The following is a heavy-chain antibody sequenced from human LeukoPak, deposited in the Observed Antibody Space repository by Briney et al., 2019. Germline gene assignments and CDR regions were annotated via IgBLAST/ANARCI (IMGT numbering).Heavy chain of an antibody. CDR1: GFTFSSYW. CDR2: INSDGSRT. D-gene: IGHD2-8*02. CDR3: ARVLTGSWDWFDP. V-gene: IGHV3-74*01. Sequence: PGGSLRLSCAASGFTFSSYWMSWVRQAPGKGLVWVSRINSDGSRTNYADSVKGRFTISRDNAKNTLYLQMSSLRAEDTAVYYCARVLTGSWDWFDPWGQGTLVTVSS. J-gene: IGHJ5*02.